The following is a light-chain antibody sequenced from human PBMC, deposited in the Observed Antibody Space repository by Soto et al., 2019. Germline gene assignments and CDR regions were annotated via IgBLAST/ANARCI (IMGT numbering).Light chain of an antibody. Sequence: EIVLTQSPATLSLSPGERATLSCRASQSVSSYLAWYQQKPGQAPRLLIYDASNRATGIPARFSGSGSGTDFTLTFSSLEPEDFAVYYCQQRSNWSYTFGQGTKLEIK. CDR1: QSVSSY. V-gene: IGKV3-11*01. CDR3: QQRSNWSYT. J-gene: IGKJ2*01. CDR2: DAS.